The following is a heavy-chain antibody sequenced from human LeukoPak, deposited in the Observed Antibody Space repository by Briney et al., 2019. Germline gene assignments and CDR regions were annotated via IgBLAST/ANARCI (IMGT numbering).Heavy chain of an antibody. CDR3: TRAKRLIFNY. V-gene: IGHV1-2*02. CDR1: GYTFTGYY. D-gene: IGHD1-1*01. J-gene: IGHJ4*02. CDR2: INPNSDGT. Sequence: GASVKVSCKASGYTFTGYYMHWVRQAPGQGLEWMGWINPNSDGTLYAQKFQGRVTMTRDTSINTAYMELSSLRSDDTAVYYCTRAKRLIFNYWGQGTLVTVSS.